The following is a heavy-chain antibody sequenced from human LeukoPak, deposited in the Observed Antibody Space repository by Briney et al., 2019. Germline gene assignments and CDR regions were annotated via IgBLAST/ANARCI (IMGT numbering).Heavy chain of an antibody. CDR1: GYTFTGYY. CDR3: AREDYYGSGERSWFDP. D-gene: IGHD3-10*01. V-gene: IGHV1-2*02. J-gene: IGHJ5*02. Sequence: ASVKVSCKASGYTFTGYYMHWGRQAPGQGLEWMGWINPNSDGTNYAQKFQGRVTMTRDTSISTAYMELSRLRSDDTAVYYCAREDYYGSGERSWFDPWGQGTLVTVSS. CDR2: INPNSDGT.